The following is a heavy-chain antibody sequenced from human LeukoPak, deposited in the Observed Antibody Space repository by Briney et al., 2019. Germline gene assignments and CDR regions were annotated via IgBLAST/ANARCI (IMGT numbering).Heavy chain of an antibody. J-gene: IGHJ4*02. CDR2: IIPILGIA. CDR1: GGTFSSYA. V-gene: IGHV1-69*04. D-gene: IGHD4-17*01. Sequence: SVKVSCKAPGGTFSSYAISWVRQAPGQGLEWMGRIIPILGIANYAQKFQGRVTITADKSTSTAYMELSSLRSEDTAVYYCARGPDGDYSPAVDYWGQGTLVTVSS. CDR3: ARGPDGDYSPAVDY.